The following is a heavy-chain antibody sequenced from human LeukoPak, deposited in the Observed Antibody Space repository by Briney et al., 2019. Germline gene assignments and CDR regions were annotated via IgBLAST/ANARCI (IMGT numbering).Heavy chain of an antibody. D-gene: IGHD3-3*01. CDR2: IIPIFGTA. Sequence: SVKVSCKASGYTFTSYAMNWVRQAPGQGLEWMGGIIPIFGTANYAQKFQGRVTITADESTSTAYMELSSLRSEDTAVYYCARGPQSLEWLFYYMDVWGKGTTVIVSS. CDR3: ARGPQSLEWLFYYMDV. J-gene: IGHJ6*03. V-gene: IGHV1-69*13. CDR1: GYTFTSYA.